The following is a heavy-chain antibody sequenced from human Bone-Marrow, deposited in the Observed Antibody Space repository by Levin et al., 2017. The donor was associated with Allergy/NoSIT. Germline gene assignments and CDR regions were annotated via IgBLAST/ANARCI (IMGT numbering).Heavy chain of an antibody. J-gene: IGHJ4*02. CDR1: GGSMGSGGYS. D-gene: IGHD2-8*02. CDR3: ARARTGSHYDY. V-gene: IGHV4-30-2*01. CDR2: VYHSGAT. Sequence: SCTVSGGSMGSGGYSWSWIRQPPGKGLEWIGYVYHSGATTYNASLESRVSISIDKSKDQFSLKLTSVTAADTAVYFCARARTGSHYDYWGQGSPVIVSS.